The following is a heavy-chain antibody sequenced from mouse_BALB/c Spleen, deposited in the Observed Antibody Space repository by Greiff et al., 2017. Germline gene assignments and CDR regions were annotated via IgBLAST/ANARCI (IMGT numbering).Heavy chain of an antibody. Sequence: VKLMESGPGLVAPSQSLSITCTVSGFSLTSYGVHWVRQPPGKGLEWLGVIWAGGSTNYNSALMSRLSISKDNSKSQVFLKMNSLQTDDTAMYYCARDGADYYGSSYDAMDYWGQGTSVTVSS. D-gene: IGHD1-1*01. V-gene: IGHV2-9*02. CDR2: IWAGGST. CDR3: ARDGADYYGSSYDAMDY. CDR1: GFSLTSYG. J-gene: IGHJ4*01.